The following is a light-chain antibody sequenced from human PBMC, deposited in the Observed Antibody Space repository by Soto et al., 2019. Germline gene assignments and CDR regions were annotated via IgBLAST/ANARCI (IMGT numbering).Light chain of an antibody. V-gene: IGKV3-15*01. J-gene: IGKJ1*01. CDR3: QQYNNWPWT. CDR1: ESVSTN. CDR2: GAS. Sequence: EIEMTQSPATLSLAPGERVTLSCRSSESVSTNLAWYQQKPGQAPRLLIHGASTRAPGFPARFSGSGSGTDFTLTISSLQSEDFAVYYCQQYNNWPWTFGQGTKVDIK.